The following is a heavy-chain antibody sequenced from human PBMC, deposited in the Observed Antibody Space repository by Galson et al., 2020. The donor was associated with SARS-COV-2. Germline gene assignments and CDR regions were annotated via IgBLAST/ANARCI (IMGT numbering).Heavy chain of an antibody. CDR1: GYTFTSYD. D-gene: IGHD1-26*01. J-gene: IGHJ4*02. CDR2: MNTNSGNT. CDR3: ATPIVGGTFDY. Sequence: ASVKVSCKASGYTFTSYDINWVRQATGQGLEWMGWMNTNSGNTGYAQKFQGRVTMTRNTSISTAYLELSSLRSEDTAVYYCATPIVGGTFDYWGQGTLVTVSS. V-gene: IGHV1-8*01.